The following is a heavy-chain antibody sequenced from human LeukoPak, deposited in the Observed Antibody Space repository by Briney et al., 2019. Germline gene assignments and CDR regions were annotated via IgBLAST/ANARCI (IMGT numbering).Heavy chain of an antibody. CDR3: ARDPYSSSWSAFDY. CDR1: GGSFSGYY. Sequence: PSETLSLTXAVYGGSFSGYYWSWIRQPPGKGLEWIGEINHSGSTNYNPSLKSRVTISVDTSKNQFSLKLSSVTAADTAVYYCARDPYSSSWSAFDYWGQGTLVTVSS. J-gene: IGHJ4*02. V-gene: IGHV4-34*01. CDR2: INHSGST. D-gene: IGHD6-13*01.